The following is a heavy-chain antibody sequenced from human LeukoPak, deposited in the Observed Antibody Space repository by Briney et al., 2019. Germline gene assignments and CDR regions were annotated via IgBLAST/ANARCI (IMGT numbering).Heavy chain of an antibody. Sequence: PGGSLRLSCAASGFTFSSYAMSWVRQAPGKGLEWVSAISGSGGSTYYADSVKGRFTISRDNAKNSLYLQMNSLRAEDTAVYYCARVLDTAIFNWGQGTLVTVSS. D-gene: IGHD5-18*01. CDR3: ARVLDTAIFN. V-gene: IGHV3-23*01. CDR2: ISGSGGST. CDR1: GFTFSSYA. J-gene: IGHJ4*02.